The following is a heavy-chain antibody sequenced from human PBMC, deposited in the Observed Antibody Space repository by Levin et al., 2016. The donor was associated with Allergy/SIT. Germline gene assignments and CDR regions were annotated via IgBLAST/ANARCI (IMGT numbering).Heavy chain of an antibody. CDR1: AYTLSNYH. D-gene: IGHD1-26*01. J-gene: IGHJ5*02. CDR2: INPSAAT. Sequence: ASVKVSCKTSAYTLSNYHIHWVRQAPGQGLEWMGFINPSAATGYAQRFQGRVTVTRDTSTSTVYMELSSLTSDDTALYLCAREDYIVRVPGVPGWFDPWGQGTLVTVSS. CDR3: AREDYIVRVPGVPGWFDP. V-gene: IGHV1-46*01.